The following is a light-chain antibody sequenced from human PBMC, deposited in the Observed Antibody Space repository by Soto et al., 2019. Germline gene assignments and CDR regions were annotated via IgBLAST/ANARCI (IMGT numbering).Light chain of an antibody. CDR1: QSVSSY. J-gene: IGKJ3*01. CDR3: QLRSNWPPSFT. Sequence: EIVLTQSPATLSLSPGERATLSCRASQSVSSYLAWYQQKPGQAPKLLIYDASNRATGIPARFSGRGSGTDFTLTISSLEPEDFAVYYCQLRSNWPPSFTFGPGTKVDIK. V-gene: IGKV3-11*01. CDR2: DAS.